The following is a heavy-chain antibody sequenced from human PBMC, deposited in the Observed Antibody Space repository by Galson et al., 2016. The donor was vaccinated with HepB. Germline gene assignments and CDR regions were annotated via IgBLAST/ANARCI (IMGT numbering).Heavy chain of an antibody. CDR3: ARRGKVGASRFFDY. CDR1: GFTFSDYY. J-gene: IGHJ4*02. V-gene: IGHV3-11*06. D-gene: IGHD1-26*01. CDR2: ISSTSVYT. Sequence: SLRLSCAASGFTFSDYYMNWIRQTPGKGLEWVSYISSTSVYTNYADSVKGRFTISRDNANNSLYLQMNSLRAEDTAVYYCARRGKVGASRFFDYWGQGTLVSVSS.